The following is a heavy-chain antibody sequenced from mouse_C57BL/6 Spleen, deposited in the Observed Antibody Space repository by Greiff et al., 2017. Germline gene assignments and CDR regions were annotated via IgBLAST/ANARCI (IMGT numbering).Heavy chain of an antibody. J-gene: IGHJ2*01. CDR3: ARQPNYYGSVYFDY. Sequence: VQLQQSGAELVKPGASVKLSCKASGYTFTEYTIHWVKRLSGRGLEWIGWFYPGSGSIKYNEKFKDKATLTAAKSSSTVYMELSRLTSEDSAVYFCARQPNYYGSVYFDYWGQGTTLTVSS. CDR1: GYTFTEYT. D-gene: IGHD1-1*01. V-gene: IGHV1-62-2*01. CDR2: FYPGSGSI.